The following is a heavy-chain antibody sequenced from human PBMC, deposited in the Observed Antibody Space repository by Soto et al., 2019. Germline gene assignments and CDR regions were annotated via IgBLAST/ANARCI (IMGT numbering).Heavy chain of an antibody. V-gene: IGHV4-30-2*01. CDR1: NGSVSSGTYS. Sequence: SETLSLTCTVSNGSVSSGTYSWRWVRQPPGKGVEWIGYIYYSGTTYYTPSLKSRLTMSMDRANDHFSLNLTSVTAADTAVYFCARGHYCYGMDVWGQGITVTVSS. CDR3: ARGHYCYGMDV. J-gene: IGHJ6*02. CDR2: IYYSGTT.